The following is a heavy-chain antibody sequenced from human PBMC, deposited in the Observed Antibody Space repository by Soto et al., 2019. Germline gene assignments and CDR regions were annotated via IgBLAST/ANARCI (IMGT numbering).Heavy chain of an antibody. V-gene: IGHV1-69*01. CDR2: IIPLLGIT. J-gene: IGHJ1*01. CDR3: ARDPRSITGTTSSEDFQH. Sequence: QAQLMQSGAEVKKPGSSVKVSCKASGGTFSGYAINWVRQAPGQGLEWMGGIIPLLGITDYGQKFQGRITIAADESTGTAYMDLRGLRSEDTAVYYCARDPRSITGTTSSEDFQHWGQGKLVSVSS. D-gene: IGHD1-20*01. CDR1: GGTFSGYA.